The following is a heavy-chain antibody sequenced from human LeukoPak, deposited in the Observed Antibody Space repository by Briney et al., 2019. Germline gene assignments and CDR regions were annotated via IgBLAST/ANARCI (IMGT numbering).Heavy chain of an antibody. CDR1: GFTFISYS. Sequence: PGGSLRLSCAASGFTFISYSMNWVRQAPGKGLEWVSFISSSNSTIYYADSVKGRFTISRDNAKNSLSLQMNSLGDEDTAVYYCARDWDGVFDYWGQGTLVTVSS. J-gene: IGHJ4*02. CDR3: ARDWDGVFDY. D-gene: IGHD1-26*01. CDR2: ISSSNSTI. V-gene: IGHV3-48*02.